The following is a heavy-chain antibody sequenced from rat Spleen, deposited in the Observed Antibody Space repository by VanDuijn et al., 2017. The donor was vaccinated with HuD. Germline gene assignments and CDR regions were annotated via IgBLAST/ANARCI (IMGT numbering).Heavy chain of an antibody. V-gene: IGHV5-25*01. D-gene: IGHD1-12*02. CDR1: GFTFTNYY. Sequence: EVQLVESGGALVQPGRSMKLSCAASGFTFTNYYMAWVRQAPTKGLEWVAYISTGGDNTYYRDSVKGRFTISRDNAKSTLYLQLDSLRSEDTATYYCATDTFYDGTYYPGGFDYWGQGVMVTVSS. CDR3: ATDTFYDGTYYPGGFDY. CDR2: ISTGGDNT. J-gene: IGHJ2*01.